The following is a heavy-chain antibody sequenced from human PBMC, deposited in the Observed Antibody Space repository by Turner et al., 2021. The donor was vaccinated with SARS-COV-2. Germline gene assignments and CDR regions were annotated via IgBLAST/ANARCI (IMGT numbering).Heavy chain of an antibody. J-gene: IGHJ6*02. CDR2: IIPIVATA. CDR3: SRAGVYSYGSPFCNWFYGMDL. Sequence: GAEIKKPAFSLKEICRASGGACRSYAVSWVRQAPGQGLEWMGGIIPIVATANYAQKFQGRVTITADKSTSTAYMDLSSLRSEDTAVYYCSRAGVYSYGSPFCNWFYGMDLWGQGTTVTVSS. CDR1: GGACRSYA. D-gene: IGHD5-18*01. V-gene: IGHV1-69*06.